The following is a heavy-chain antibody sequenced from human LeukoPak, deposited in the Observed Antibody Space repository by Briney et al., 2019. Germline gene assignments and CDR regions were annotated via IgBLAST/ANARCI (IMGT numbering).Heavy chain of an antibody. CDR3: ARAVTMVRGYYYYGVDV. CDR1: GYTFTSYY. Sequence: ASVKVSCKASGYTFTSYYMHWVRQAPGQGLEWMGIINPSGGSTSYAQKFQGRVTMTRDTSTSTVYMELSSLRSEDTAVYYCARAVTMVRGYYYYGVDVWGKGTTVTVSS. V-gene: IGHV1-46*01. D-gene: IGHD3-10*01. J-gene: IGHJ6*04. CDR2: INPSGGST.